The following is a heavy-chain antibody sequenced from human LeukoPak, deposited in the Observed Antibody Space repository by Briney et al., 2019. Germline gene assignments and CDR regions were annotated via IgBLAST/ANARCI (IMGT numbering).Heavy chain of an antibody. CDR2: IHGNGDS. J-gene: IGHJ4*02. V-gene: IGHV4-4*07. CDR3: ARGVKYYGSGDY. Sequence: SETLSLTCTVSGGSISGYFWSWIRQPAGKGLEWIGRIHGNGDSNHNPSLKSRVTMALDTSGNQVSLKLSSVTAADTAVYYCARGVKYYGSGDYWGQGTLVTVSS. D-gene: IGHD3-10*01. CDR1: GGSISGYF.